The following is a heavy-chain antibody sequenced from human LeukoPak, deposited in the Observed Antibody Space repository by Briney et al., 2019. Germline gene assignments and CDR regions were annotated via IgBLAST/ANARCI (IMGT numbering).Heavy chain of an antibody. Sequence: PSETLSLTCAVYGGSFSGYYWSWIRQPPGKGLEWIGEINHSGSTNYNPSLKSRVTISVDTSKNQFSLKLSSVTAADTAVYYCARPQNDAFDIWGQGTMVTVSS. CDR3: ARPQNDAFDI. CDR2: INHSGST. J-gene: IGHJ3*02. V-gene: IGHV4-34*01. CDR1: GGSFSGYY.